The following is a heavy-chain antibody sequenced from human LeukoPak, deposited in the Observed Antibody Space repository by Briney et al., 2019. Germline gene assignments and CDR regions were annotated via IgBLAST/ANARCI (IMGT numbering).Heavy chain of an antibody. D-gene: IGHD5-18*01. CDR3: TRPGIYSYGYGV. CDR2: IRSKANSYAT. CDR1: GFTFSGSA. Sequence: GGSLRLSCAASGFTFSGSAMHWVRQASGEGLEWVGRIRSKANSYATAYAASVKGRFTISRDDSKNTAYLQMNSLKTEDTAVYYCTRPGIYSYGYGVWGQGTLVTVSS. J-gene: IGHJ4*02. V-gene: IGHV3-73*01.